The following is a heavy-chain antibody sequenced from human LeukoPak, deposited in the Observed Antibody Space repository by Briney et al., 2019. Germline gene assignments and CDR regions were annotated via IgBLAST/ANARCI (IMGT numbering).Heavy chain of an antibody. CDR2: ILSGGST. D-gene: IGHD5-18*01. J-gene: IGHJ6*02. V-gene: IGHV3-53*01. Sequence: GGSLRLSCAASGFTVSSNYMDWVRQAPGKGLDWVAVILSGGSTYYADSVKGRFTISRDDSKSTVYPQMNSLRAEDTAVYYCARGYGFSYGPYYYYGLDVWGQGTTVTVSS. CDR1: GFTVSSNY. CDR3: ARGYGFSYGPYYYYGLDV.